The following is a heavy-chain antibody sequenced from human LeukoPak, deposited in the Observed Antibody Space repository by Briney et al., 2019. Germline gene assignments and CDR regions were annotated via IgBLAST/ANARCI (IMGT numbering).Heavy chain of an antibody. D-gene: IGHD3-22*01. Sequence: PSETLSLTCAVYGGSFSGYYWSWIRQPPGKGLEWIGEINHSGSTNYNPSLKSRVTISVDTSKNQFSLKLSSVTAADTAVYYCASRGYYYDSSGYSYAFDIWGQGTMVTVSS. CDR2: INHSGST. J-gene: IGHJ3*02. CDR3: ASRGYYYDSSGYSYAFDI. CDR1: GGSFSGYY. V-gene: IGHV4-34*01.